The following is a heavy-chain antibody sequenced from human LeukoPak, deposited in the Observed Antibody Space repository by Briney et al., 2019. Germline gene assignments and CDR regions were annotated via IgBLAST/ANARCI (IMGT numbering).Heavy chain of an antibody. D-gene: IGHD3-10*01. V-gene: IGHV4-61*01. Sequence: SQTLSLTCTVAGGSISSGSYYWSWIRQPPGKGLEWIGYIYYSGSTNYNPSLKSRVTISVDTSKNQFSLKLSSVTAADTAVYYCASSMVRGSVTFDIWGQGTMVTVSS. CDR1: GGSISSGSYY. CDR2: IYYSGST. CDR3: ASSMVRGSVTFDI. J-gene: IGHJ3*02.